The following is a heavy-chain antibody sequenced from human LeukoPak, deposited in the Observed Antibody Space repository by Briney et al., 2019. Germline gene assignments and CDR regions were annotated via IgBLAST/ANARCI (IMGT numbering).Heavy chain of an antibody. Sequence: PGGSLRLSCAASGFTFSGFAIRWVRQAPGKGLEWVAAISYDGSDKDYVDSVKGRFTISRDNSKNKLSLQMNSLRVEDTAVYYCARRVGRSGPLDYWGQGTLVTVS. J-gene: IGHJ4*02. D-gene: IGHD1-26*01. V-gene: IGHV3-30*03. CDR2: ISYDGSDK. CDR1: GFTFSGFA. CDR3: ARRVGRSGPLDY.